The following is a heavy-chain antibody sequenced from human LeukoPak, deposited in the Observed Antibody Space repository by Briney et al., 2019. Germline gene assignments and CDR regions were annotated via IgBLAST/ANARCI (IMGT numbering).Heavy chain of an antibody. CDR1: GFTFSSYW. CDR3: ALVRGVIPKTNDAFDM. V-gene: IGHV3-74*01. D-gene: IGHD3-10*01. J-gene: IGHJ3*02. Sequence: GGSLRLSCAASGFTFSSYWMHWVRQAPGKGLMWVSRMNSDGTFTNYADSVKGRFTISRDNAKNTLYLQMNSLRAEDTAVYFCALVRGVIPKTNDAFDMWGQGTMVIVSS. CDR2: MNSDGTFT.